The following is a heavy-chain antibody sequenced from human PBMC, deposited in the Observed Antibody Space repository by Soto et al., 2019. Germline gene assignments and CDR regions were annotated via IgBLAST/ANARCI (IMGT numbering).Heavy chain of an antibody. CDR3: AKDRGSSGWYADY. CDR1: GFTFSNYG. D-gene: IGHD6-19*01. V-gene: IGHV3-30*18. J-gene: IGHJ4*02. CDR2: ISYEGSNK. Sequence: QVQLVESGGGVVQPGRSLRLSCAASGFTFSNYGMHWVRQAPGRGLEWVAVISYEGSNKYYADSVKGRFTISRDSSKNTLYLQVNSVRTEDTAVYYCAKDRGSSGWYADYWGQGTLVIVSS.